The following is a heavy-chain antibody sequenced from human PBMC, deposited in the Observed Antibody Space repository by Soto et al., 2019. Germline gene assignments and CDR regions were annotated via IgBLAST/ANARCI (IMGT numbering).Heavy chain of an antibody. J-gene: IGHJ5*02. D-gene: IGHD2-21*02. CDR2: GST. CDR3: ARAADCREGFDP. Sequence: GSTYYNPSLKSRVTISVDTSKNQFSLKLSSVTAADTAVYYCARAADCREGFDPWGQGTLVTVSS. V-gene: IGHV4-31*02.